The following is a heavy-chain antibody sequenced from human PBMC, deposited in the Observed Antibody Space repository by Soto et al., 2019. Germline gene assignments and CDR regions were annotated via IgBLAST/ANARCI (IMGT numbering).Heavy chain of an antibody. Sequence: PGGFLRLSCAASGFTFSGSAMHWVRQASGKGLEWVGRIRSKANSYATAYAASVKGRFTISRDDSKNTAYLQMNSLKTEDTAVYYCTRGDVVVPAAPYDYYYYYGMDVWGQGTTVTVSS. CDR2: IRSKANSYAT. J-gene: IGHJ6*02. D-gene: IGHD2-2*01. V-gene: IGHV3-73*01. CDR3: TRGDVVVPAAPYDYYYYYGMDV. CDR1: GFTFSGSA.